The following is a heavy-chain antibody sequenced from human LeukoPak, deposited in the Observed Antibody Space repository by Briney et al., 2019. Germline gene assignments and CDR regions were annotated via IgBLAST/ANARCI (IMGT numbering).Heavy chain of an antibody. J-gene: IGHJ4*02. D-gene: IGHD4/OR15-4a*01. CDR1: GFTFEDYT. Sequence: GGSLRLPCAASGFTFEDYTMHWVRHTPGKGLEWVSFIYSDNTHYSDSVKGRFTISRDNSKNTLYLQMNSLRAEDTAVYYCARRAGAYSHPYDYWGQGTLVTVSS. V-gene: IGHV3-53*05. CDR2: IYSDNT. CDR3: ARRAGAYSHPYDY.